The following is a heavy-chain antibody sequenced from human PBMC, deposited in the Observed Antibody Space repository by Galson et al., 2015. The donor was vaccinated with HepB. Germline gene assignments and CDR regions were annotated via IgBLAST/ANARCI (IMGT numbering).Heavy chain of an antibody. Sequence: SVKVSCKASGGTFSSYTISWVRQAPGQGLEWMGRIIPILGIANYAQKFQGRVTITADKSTSTAYMEPSSLRSEDTAVYYCARVLEGDGYNDYWGQGTLVTVSS. J-gene: IGHJ4*02. V-gene: IGHV1-69*02. CDR2: IIPILGIA. D-gene: IGHD5-24*01. CDR1: GGTFSSYT. CDR3: ARVLEGDGYNDY.